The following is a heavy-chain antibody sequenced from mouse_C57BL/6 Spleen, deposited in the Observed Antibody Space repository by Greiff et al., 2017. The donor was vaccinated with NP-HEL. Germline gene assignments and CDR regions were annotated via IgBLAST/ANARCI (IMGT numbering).Heavy chain of an antibody. V-gene: IGHV1-26*01. CDR1: GYTFTDYY. CDR3: ARSGLRPYYYAMDY. D-gene: IGHD3-2*02. CDR2: INPNNGGT. Sequence: VQLQQSGPELVKPGASVKISCKASGYTFTDYYMNWVKQSHGKSLEWIGDINPNNGGTSYNQKFKGKATLTVDKYSSTAYMELRSLTSEDSAVYYCARSGLRPYYYAMDYWGQGTSVTVSS. J-gene: IGHJ4*01.